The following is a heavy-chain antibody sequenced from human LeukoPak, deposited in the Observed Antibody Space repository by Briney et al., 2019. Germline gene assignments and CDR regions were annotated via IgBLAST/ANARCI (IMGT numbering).Heavy chain of an antibody. CDR1: GFTFSSYW. CDR2: IKQDGSEK. Sequence: PGGSLRLSCAASGFTFSSYWMSWVRQAPGKGLEWVADIKQDGSEKYYVDSVKGRFTISRDNAKNSLYLQMNSLRAEDTAVYYCASRHTELMAPNLISRYFQHWGQGTLVTVSS. D-gene: IGHD2-8*01. V-gene: IGHV3-7*02. J-gene: IGHJ1*01. CDR3: ASRHTELMAPNLISRYFQH.